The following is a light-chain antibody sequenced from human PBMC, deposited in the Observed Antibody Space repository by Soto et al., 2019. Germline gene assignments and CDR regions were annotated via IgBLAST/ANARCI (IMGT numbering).Light chain of an antibody. CDR1: QSISSW. Sequence: DIQITQSPSTLSASVGDRVTITCRASQSISSWLAWYQQKPGKAPKLLIYDASSLESGVPSRFGGSGSGTEFTLTISRLQPDDFATYYCQQYNSYSPSTFGQGTKVDIK. J-gene: IGKJ1*01. CDR2: DAS. CDR3: QQYNSYSPST. V-gene: IGKV1-5*01.